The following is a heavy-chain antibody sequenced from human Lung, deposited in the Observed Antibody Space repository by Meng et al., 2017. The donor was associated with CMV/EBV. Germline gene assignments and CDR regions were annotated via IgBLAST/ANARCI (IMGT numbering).Heavy chain of an antibody. CDR2: IDTIGST. CDR3: ARNERDTAGNYYAGVDV. D-gene: IGHD5-18*01. Sequence: GEXXTISCAASGFSIRDYFLTWVRRAPGKGLEWVSLIDTIGSTEYADSVKGRFTISRDISKNTLYLQMSSLRAEDTAVYYCARNERDTAGNYYAGVDVWGRGTXVTVSS. CDR1: GFSIRDYF. J-gene: IGHJ6*04. V-gene: IGHV3-53*01.